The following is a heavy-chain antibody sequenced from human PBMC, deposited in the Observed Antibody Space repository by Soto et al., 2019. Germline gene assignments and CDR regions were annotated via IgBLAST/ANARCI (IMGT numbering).Heavy chain of an antibody. D-gene: IGHD5-12*01. CDR2: IYPGDSDT. V-gene: IGHV5-51*01. CDR1: GYSFTSYW. CDR3: ATLEGRAWLQLGYYFGMDV. Sequence: GESLKISCKGSGYSFTSYWIGWVRQMPGKGLEWMGIIYPGDSDTRYSPSFQGQVTISADKSISTAYLQWSSLKASDTAMYYCATLEGRAWLQLGYYFGMDVWGQGTTVTVSS. J-gene: IGHJ6*02.